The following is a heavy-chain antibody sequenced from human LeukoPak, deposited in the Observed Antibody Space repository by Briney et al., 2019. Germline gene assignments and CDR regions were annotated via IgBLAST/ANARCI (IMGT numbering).Heavy chain of an antibody. Sequence: GGSLRLSCVASRFTFSTYWMHWVRQAPGKGLVWVSRIKSDGSSTNYADSVKGRFTISRDNAKNTLFLQMNSLRAEDTAVYYCARESGYFGLGFDPWGQGTLVTVSS. CDR1: RFTFSTYW. D-gene: IGHD3-10*01. J-gene: IGHJ5*02. CDR2: IKSDGSST. V-gene: IGHV3-74*01. CDR3: ARESGYFGLGFDP.